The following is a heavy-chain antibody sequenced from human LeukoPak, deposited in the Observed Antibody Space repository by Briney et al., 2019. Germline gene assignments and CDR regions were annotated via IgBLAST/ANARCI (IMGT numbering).Heavy chain of an antibody. CDR1: GYTFTSYS. D-gene: IGHD6-13*01. J-gene: IGHJ4*02. Sequence: ASVKLSCKASGYTFTSYSIHWVRQAPGQGLEWMGRINADNGDTTYSPKFQGRVTITGDTSATTAYMELSSLRSEDTAVYYCARDWDSSSWYDYWGQGTLVAVSS. CDR3: ARDWDSSSWYDY. CDR2: INADNGDT. V-gene: IGHV1-3*01.